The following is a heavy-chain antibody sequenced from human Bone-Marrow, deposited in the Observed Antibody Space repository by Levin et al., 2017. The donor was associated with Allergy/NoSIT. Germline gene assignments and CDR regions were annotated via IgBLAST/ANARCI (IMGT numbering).Heavy chain of an antibody. D-gene: IGHD3-9*01. Sequence: GESLKISCTTSGFSLNTYWMSWVRQAPGKGLEWVANIKPDGTEKDYVDSVKGRFTISRDNGKNSLFLQLNSLRAEDTGVFYCAREVRSYDVLTGYLYFGMDVWGRGTTVIVS. V-gene: IGHV3-7*01. J-gene: IGHJ6*02. CDR1: GFSLNTYW. CDR2: IKPDGTEK. CDR3: AREVRSYDVLTGYLYFGMDV.